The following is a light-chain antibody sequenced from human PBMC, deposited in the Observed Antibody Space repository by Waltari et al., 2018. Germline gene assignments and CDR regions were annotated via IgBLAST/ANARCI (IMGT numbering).Light chain of an antibody. CDR3: ILYMGSGIWV. CDR2: STN. CDR1: SGSVSTAYY. Sequence: QTVVAQEPSFSVSPGGTVTLTCGLSSGSVSTAYYPSWFQQTPGQAPRTLIYSTNTRPSGVPARFSGSILGNTAALTITGAQADDESDYYCILYMGSGIWVVGGGTKLTVL. J-gene: IGLJ3*02. V-gene: IGLV8-61*01.